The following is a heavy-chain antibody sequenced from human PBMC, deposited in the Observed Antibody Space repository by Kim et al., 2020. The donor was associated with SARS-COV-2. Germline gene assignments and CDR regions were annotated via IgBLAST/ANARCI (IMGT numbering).Heavy chain of an antibody. Sequence: GGSLRLSCTASGFTFSSHGMHWVRQAPGKGLEWVAVIWGDGSKKYYADSVRGRFTISRDDSKDTLYLQMNTLRAEDTAVYYCARGSTGSFDLFDPWGQGT. J-gene: IGHJ5*02. CDR1: GFTFSSHG. CDR2: IWGDGSKK. CDR3: ARGSTGSFDLFDP. V-gene: IGHV3-33*01. D-gene: IGHD3-10*01.